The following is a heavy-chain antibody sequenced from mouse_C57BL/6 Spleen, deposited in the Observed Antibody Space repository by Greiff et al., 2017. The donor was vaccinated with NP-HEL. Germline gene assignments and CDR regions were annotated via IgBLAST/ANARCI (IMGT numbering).Heavy chain of an antibody. Sequence: EVKLVESGGGLVKPGGSLKLSCAASGFTFSDYGMHWVRQAPEKGLEWFAYISSGSSTIYYADTVKGRFTISRDNAKNTLFLKMTSLRSEDTAIYDCASFYDAYCAMDYWGQGTSVTVSS. CDR2: ISSGSSTI. CDR3: ASFYDAYCAMDY. J-gene: IGHJ4*01. V-gene: IGHV5-17*01. D-gene: IGHD2-3*01. CDR1: GFTFSDYG.